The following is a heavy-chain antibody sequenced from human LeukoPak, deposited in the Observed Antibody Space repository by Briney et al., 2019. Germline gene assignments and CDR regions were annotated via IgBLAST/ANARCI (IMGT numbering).Heavy chain of an antibody. Sequence: ASVKVSCKASGYTFTGYCMHWVRQAPGQGLEWMGWINPNSGGTNYAQKFQGWVTMTRDTSISTAYMELSRLRSDDTAVYYCARADGSGSFYGMDAWGQGTTVTVSS. CDR1: GYTFTGYC. J-gene: IGHJ6*02. CDR2: INPNSGGT. CDR3: ARADGSGSFYGMDA. D-gene: IGHD3-10*01. V-gene: IGHV1-2*04.